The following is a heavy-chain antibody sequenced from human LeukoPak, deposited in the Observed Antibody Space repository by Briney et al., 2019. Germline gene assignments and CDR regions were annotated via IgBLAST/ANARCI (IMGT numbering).Heavy chain of an antibody. J-gene: IGHJ3*02. CDR2: IYYSGST. CDR1: GGSISSGTYY. Sequence: SETLSLTCTVSGGSISSGTYYWSWIRQHPGKGLEWIGYIYYSGSTSYNPSLKSRVTISVDTSKNQFSLKLSSVTAADTAMYYCARDLSNYDYIWGSYRATDAFDIWGQGTMVTVS. D-gene: IGHD3-16*02. V-gene: IGHV4-31*03. CDR3: ARDLSNYDYIWGSYRATDAFDI.